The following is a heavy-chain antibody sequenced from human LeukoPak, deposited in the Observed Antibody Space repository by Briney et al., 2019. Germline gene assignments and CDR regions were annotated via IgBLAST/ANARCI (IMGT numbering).Heavy chain of an antibody. CDR1: GASISRYY. D-gene: IGHD2-15*01. J-gene: IGHJ4*02. CDR2: IYDSGNT. V-gene: IGHV4-59*01. Sequence: PPETLSLTCTVSGASISRYYWSWIRQPPGKGLEWIAYIYDSGNTNYNPSLKSRVTISVDTFKNQFSLKLRSVTAADTAVYYCARSGGRYCIGGTCYDFDSWGQGTLVTVSS. CDR3: ARSGGRYCIGGTCYDFDS.